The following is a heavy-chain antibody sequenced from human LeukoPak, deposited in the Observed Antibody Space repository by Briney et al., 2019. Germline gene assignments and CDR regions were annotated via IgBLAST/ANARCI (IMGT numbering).Heavy chain of an antibody. CDR1: GYTFTLYD. CDR2: ISAYNGNT. D-gene: IGHD5-24*01. Sequence: SVTVSFTPSGYTFTLYDISWVRQAPGQGLEWLGWISAYNGNTNYAQKLQGRVTMTTDTSTSTAYMELRSLRSDDTAVYYCARDRGRRDGYNYFDYWGQGTLVTVSS. CDR3: ARDRGRRDGYNYFDY. V-gene: IGHV1-18*01. J-gene: IGHJ4*02.